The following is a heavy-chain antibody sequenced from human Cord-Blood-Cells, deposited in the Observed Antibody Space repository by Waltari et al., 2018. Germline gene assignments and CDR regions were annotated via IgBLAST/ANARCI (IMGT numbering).Heavy chain of an antibody. V-gene: IGHV1-3*01. Sequence: QVQLVQSGAEVKKPGASVKVSCQASGYTLTSYAMHWVSQAPGQRLEWMGWINAGNGNTKYSQKFQGRVTITRDTSASTAYMELSSLRSEDTAVYYCARDEYSSSYYYYYMDVWGKGTTVTVSS. CDR2: INAGNGNT. D-gene: IGHD6-6*01. J-gene: IGHJ6*03. CDR1: GYTLTSYA. CDR3: ARDEYSSSYYYYYMDV.